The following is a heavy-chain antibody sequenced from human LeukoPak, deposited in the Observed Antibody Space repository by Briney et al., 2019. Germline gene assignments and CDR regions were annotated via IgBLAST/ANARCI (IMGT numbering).Heavy chain of an antibody. J-gene: IGHJ6*04. CDR3: AVWFGELYSPNYYYYGMDV. Sequence: GEPLKISCKGSGYSFTSYWISWVRQMPGKGLEWMGRIDPSDSYTNYSPSFQGHVTISADESISTAYLQWSSLKASDTAMYYCAVWFGELYSPNYYYYGMDVWGKGTTVTVSS. CDR2: IDPSDSYT. D-gene: IGHD3-10*01. CDR1: GYSFTSYW. V-gene: IGHV5-10-1*01.